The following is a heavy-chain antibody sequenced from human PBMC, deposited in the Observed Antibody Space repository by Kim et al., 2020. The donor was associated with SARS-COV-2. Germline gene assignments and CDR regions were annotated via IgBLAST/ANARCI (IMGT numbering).Heavy chain of an antibody. D-gene: IGHD2-2*01. J-gene: IGHJ4*02. Sequence: GGSLRLSCAASGFTFSTYGMSWVRQAPGKGLEWVSVMSGDTFTTYSADSVKCRFTISRDTSKNMLYLQMNSLRAEDTTLYYCAKVLNLVLRYFEYWGQRTLATVPS. CDR3: AKVLNLVLRYFEY. CDR1: GFTFSTYG. CDR2: MSGDTFTT. V-gene: IGHV3-23*01.